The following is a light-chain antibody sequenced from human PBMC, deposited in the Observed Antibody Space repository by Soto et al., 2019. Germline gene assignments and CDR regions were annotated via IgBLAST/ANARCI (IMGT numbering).Light chain of an antibody. J-gene: IGLJ1*01. Sequence: SYELTQPPSVSVAPGQTARITCGGAHIGSKTVHWYQQRPGQAPVLVVYDDSDRPSGIPERFSGSNSGNTATLTISGVEAGDEADYCCQVWDGSSDPPYVFGTGTKVTVL. CDR2: DDS. V-gene: IGLV3-21*02. CDR1: HIGSKT. CDR3: QVWDGSSDPPYV.